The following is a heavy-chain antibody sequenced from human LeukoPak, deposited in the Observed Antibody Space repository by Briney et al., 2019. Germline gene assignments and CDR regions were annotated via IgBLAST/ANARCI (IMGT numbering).Heavy chain of an antibody. CDR3: ARGPSEYYYDSSGSPQRHWYFDL. D-gene: IGHD3-22*01. CDR1: GGTFSSYA. J-gene: IGHJ2*01. Sequence: ASVKVSCKASGGTFSSYAISWVRQAPGQGLEWMGGIIPIFGTANYAQKFQGRVTITADKSTSTAYMELSSLRSEDTAVYYCARGPSEYYYDSSGSPQRHWYFDLWGRGTLVTVSS. CDR2: IIPIFGTA. V-gene: IGHV1-69*06.